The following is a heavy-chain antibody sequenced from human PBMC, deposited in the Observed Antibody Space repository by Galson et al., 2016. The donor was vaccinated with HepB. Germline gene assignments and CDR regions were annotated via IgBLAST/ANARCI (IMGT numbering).Heavy chain of an antibody. CDR1: GYTSTGYYF. D-gene: IGHD2-8*02. CDR2: INPKTGDT. Sequence: SVKVSCKASGYTSTGYYFMYWVRQAPGQGLEWIGRINPKTGDTNYAQKFQGRVTMTRDTSISTAYMDLTRLTDEDTAVYYCARDKGEAGGPHYFYMDVWGKGTTGTVSS. J-gene: IGHJ6*03. V-gene: IGHV1-2*06. CDR3: ARDKGEAGGPHYFYMDV.